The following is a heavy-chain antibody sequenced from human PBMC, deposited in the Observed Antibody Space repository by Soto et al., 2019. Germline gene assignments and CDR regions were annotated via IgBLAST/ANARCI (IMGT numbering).Heavy chain of an antibody. V-gene: IGHV3-64*01. J-gene: IGHJ1*01. CDR1: GFTFSTYA. CDR2: ISSNGRST. Sequence: EVQLVESGGGLVQPGGSLRLSCATSGFTFSTYAMHWVRQAPGKGLEYVSAISSNGRSTYYANSVKGRFTISRDNSKNTLYLQMVSLSAEDMAVYYCAIVRCTNGVCYAPSYFWGQGTLVTVTS. CDR3: AIVRCTNGVCYAPSYF. D-gene: IGHD2-8*01.